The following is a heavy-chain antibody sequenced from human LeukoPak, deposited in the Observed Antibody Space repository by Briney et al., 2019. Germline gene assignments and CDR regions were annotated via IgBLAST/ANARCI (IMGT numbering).Heavy chain of an antibody. CDR3: RITMVRGPQNNDY. CDR1: GGSISSSSYY. J-gene: IGHJ4*02. D-gene: IGHD3-10*01. CDR2: IYYSGST. V-gene: IGHV4-39*01. Sequence: SETLSLTCTVSGGSISSSSYYWGWIRQLPGKGLEWIGSIYYSGSTYYNPSLKSRVTISVDTSKNQFSLKLSSVTAADTAVYYCRITMVRGPQNNDYWGQGTLVTVSS.